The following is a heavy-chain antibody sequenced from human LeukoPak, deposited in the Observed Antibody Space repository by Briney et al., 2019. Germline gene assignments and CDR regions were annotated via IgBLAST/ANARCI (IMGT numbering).Heavy chain of an antibody. D-gene: IGHD1-7*01. Sequence: GGSLRLSCAASGFTFSSYAMHWVRQAPGKGLEYVSVTSSNGGSTYYANSVKGRFTISRDNSKNSLYLQMGSLRPEDTAIYYCARLGGNCPDYWGQGTHVTVSS. J-gene: IGHJ4*02. CDR2: TSSNGGST. CDR3: ARLGGNCPDY. CDR1: GFTFSSYA. V-gene: IGHV3-64*01.